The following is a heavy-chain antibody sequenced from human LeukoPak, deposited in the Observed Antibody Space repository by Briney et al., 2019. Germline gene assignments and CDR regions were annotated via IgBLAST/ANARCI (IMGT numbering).Heavy chain of an antibody. CDR3: ARHPPLGSGDY. V-gene: IGHV4-59*08. J-gene: IGHJ4*02. D-gene: IGHD1-26*01. CDR1: GGSISSYY. CDR2: IYYSGST. Sequence: PSETLSLTCTVSGGSISSYYWSWIRQPPGKGLEWIGYIYYSGSTNYNPSLKSRVTISVDTSKNQFSLKLSSVTAADTAVYYCARHPPLGSGDYWGQGTLVTVSS.